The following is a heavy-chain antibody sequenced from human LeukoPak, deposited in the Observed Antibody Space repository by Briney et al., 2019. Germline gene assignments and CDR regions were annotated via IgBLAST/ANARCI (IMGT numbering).Heavy chain of an antibody. D-gene: IGHD1-1*01. CDR1: GGSISSSSHY. Sequence: PSETLSLTCTVSGGSISSSSHYWGWIRQPPGKGLEWIGSIYYSGSTYYNPSLKSRVTISVDTSKNQFSLKLSSVTAADTAVYYCALDVTGTDWYWGQGTLVTVSS. CDR2: IYYSGST. V-gene: IGHV4-39*07. CDR3: ALDVTGTDWY. J-gene: IGHJ4*02.